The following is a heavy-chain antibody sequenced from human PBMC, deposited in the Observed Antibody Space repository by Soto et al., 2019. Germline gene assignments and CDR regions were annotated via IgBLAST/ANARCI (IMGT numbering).Heavy chain of an antibody. CDR2: IIPIFGTA. CDR1: GGTFSSYA. V-gene: IGHV1-69*12. D-gene: IGHD1-26*01. Sequence: QVQLVQSGAEVKKPGSSVKVSCKASGGTFSSYAISWVRQAPGQGLEWMGGIIPIFGTANYAQKFQGRVTITADESTSTAYMELSSLRSEDTAVYYCAIGWEPRSHSYYYGMDVWGQGTTVTVSS. CDR3: AIGWEPRSHSYYYGMDV. J-gene: IGHJ6*02.